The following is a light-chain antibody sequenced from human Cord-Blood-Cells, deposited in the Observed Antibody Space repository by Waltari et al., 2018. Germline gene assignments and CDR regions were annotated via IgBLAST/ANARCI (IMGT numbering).Light chain of an antibody. CDR2: AAS. CDR1: QGISSY. V-gene: IGKV1D-8*01. CDR3: QQYYSFTRT. J-gene: IGKJ1*01. Sequence: VIWMTQSPSLLSASTGDRVAISCRMRQGISSYLAWYQQRPGKAPELPSYAASTLQSGVPSRLSGSGSGTDFTLTISCLQSEDFATYYCQQYYSFTRTFGQGTKVEIK.